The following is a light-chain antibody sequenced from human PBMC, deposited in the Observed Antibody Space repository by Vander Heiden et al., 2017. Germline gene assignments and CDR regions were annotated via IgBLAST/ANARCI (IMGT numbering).Light chain of an antibody. V-gene: IGLV3-21*02. CDR1: NIGTKT. J-gene: IGLJ1*01. CDR3: QVWDSTTDHHV. Sequence: SYVLTQPPSVSVAPGQTAKITRGGNNIGTKTVHWYQQRPGQAPVLVIYDDSDRPSGIPERFSGSNSGNAATLTISRVEAGDEADYYCQVWDSTTDHHVFATGTKVTVL. CDR2: DDS.